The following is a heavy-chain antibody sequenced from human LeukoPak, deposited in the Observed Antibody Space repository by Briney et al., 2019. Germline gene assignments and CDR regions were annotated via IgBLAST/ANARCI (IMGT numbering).Heavy chain of an antibody. CDR2: INHSGST. J-gene: IGHJ4*02. CDR1: GGSFSGYY. CDR3: ARGSSRPDY. V-gene: IGHV4-34*01. Sequence: SETLSLTCAVYGGSFSGYYWSWIRQPPGKGLEWIGEINHSGSTNYNPSLKSRVTISVDTSKNQFSLKLSSVAAADTAVYYCARGSSRPDYWGQGTLVTVSS.